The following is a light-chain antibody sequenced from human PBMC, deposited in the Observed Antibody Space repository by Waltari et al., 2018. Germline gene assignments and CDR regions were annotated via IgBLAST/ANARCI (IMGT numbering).Light chain of an antibody. V-gene: IGLV1-44*01. Sequence: QSVLTQPPSASGTPGQRVTISCSGGRSNVGSTAVHWYQQVPGTAPKLLIYSNYHRPPGVPERFSASKSGTPASLAISGLQSDDEADYYCAAWDDNLNGQVFGGGTKLTVL. CDR3: AAWDDNLNGQV. CDR2: SNY. J-gene: IGLJ3*02. CDR1: RSNVGSTA.